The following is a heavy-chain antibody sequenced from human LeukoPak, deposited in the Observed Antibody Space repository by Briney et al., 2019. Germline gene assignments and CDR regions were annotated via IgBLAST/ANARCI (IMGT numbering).Heavy chain of an antibody. V-gene: IGHV3-23*01. Sequence: GGSLRLSCATSGFTFSSYAMNWVRQAPGKGLEWVSAICSNDNNTYYANSVKGRFTISRDNSKNTLSLQLNSLRAEDTAVYYRAKGTSSSCYSAPNYWGQGTLVTVSS. CDR3: AKGTSSSCYSAPNY. J-gene: IGHJ4*02. D-gene: IGHD2-15*01. CDR1: GFTFSSYA. CDR2: ICSNDNNT.